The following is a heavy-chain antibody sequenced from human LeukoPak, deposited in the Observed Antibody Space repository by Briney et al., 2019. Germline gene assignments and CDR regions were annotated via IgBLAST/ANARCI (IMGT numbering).Heavy chain of an antibody. V-gene: IGHV4-59*12. CDR3: ASGVGDY. CDR1: GGSISSYY. CDR2: IYYSGST. Sequence: SETLSLTCTVSGGSISSYYWSWIRQPPGKGLEWIGYIYYSGSTNYNPSLKSRVTMSVDTSKNQFSLKLSSVTAADTAVYYCASGVGDYWGQGTLVTVSS. D-gene: IGHD1-26*01. J-gene: IGHJ4*02.